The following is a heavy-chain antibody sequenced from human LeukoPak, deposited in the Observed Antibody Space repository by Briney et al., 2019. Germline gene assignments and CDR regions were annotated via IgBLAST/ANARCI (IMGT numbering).Heavy chain of an antibody. CDR3: ARVGYSNSYDF. Sequence: GASVKVSCKASGYTFTGYYMHWVRQAPGQGLEWMGWINPNSGGTNYAQKFQGRVTFTWDSSISTAYMELSSLRSEDTAVYYCARVGYSNSYDFWGQGTLVTVSS. CDR1: GYTFTGYY. D-gene: IGHD5-18*01. J-gene: IGHJ4*02. V-gene: IGHV1-2*02. CDR2: INPNSGGT.